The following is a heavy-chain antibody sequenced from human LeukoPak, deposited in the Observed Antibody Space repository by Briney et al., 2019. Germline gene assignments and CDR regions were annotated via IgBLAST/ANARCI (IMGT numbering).Heavy chain of an antibody. J-gene: IGHJ4*02. CDR3: ARSYDFWSGYDGYFDY. CDR2: IYYSGST. Sequence: SETLSLTCTVSGGSISSHYWSWIRQPPGKGLEWIGYIYYSGSTNYNPSLKSRVTISVDTSKNQFSLKLSSVTAADTAVYYCARSYDFWSGYDGYFDYWGQGTLVTVSS. CDR1: GGSISSHY. D-gene: IGHD3-3*01. V-gene: IGHV4-59*11.